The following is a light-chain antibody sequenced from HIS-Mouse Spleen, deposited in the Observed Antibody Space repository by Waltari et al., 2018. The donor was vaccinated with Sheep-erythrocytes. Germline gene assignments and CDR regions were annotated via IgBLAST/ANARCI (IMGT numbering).Light chain of an antibody. V-gene: IGKV4-1*01. CDR1: QSVLYSSNNKNY. Sequence: DIVMTQSPDSLAVSLGERATINCKSSQSVLYSSNNKNYLAWYQQKPGQPPKLPIYWASTRESGVPDGFSGSGSGTDFTLTISSLQAEDVAVYYCQQYYSTLTFGGGTKVEIK. CDR3: QQYYSTLT. J-gene: IGKJ4*01. CDR2: WAS.